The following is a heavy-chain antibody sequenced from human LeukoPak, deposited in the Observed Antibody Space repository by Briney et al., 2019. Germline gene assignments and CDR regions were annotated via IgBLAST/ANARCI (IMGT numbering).Heavy chain of an antibody. CDR2: IYQSGST. CDR1: GGSLTSASNC. Sequence: PSETLSLTCTVSGGSLTSASNCWGWIRQPPGKGLEWIGSIYQSGSTYYNPPLKSRVTISVDTSKNQISLKLTSVTVADTAVYYCARGLLYIVGAIDSWGQGTLVTVSS. D-gene: IGHD1-26*01. J-gene: IGHJ4*02. CDR3: ARGLLYIVGAIDS. V-gene: IGHV4-39*01.